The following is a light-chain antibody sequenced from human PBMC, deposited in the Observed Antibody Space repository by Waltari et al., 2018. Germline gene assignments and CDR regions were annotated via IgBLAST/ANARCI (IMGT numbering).Light chain of an antibody. CDR3: QSSDSSGNDYV. Sequence: VSPGQTAGITCSGDALSKQHVYWYQQRPGQAPVLVLFKDSERPSGIPERFSGSRSGTTGTLTITGVQAEDEADYYCQSSDSSGNDYVFGPGTKVTVL. J-gene: IGLJ1*01. V-gene: IGLV3-25*03. CDR1: ALSKQH. CDR2: KDS.